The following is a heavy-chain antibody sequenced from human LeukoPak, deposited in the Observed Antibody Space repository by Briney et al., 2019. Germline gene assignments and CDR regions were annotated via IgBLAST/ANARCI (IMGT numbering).Heavy chain of an antibody. J-gene: IGHJ4*02. V-gene: IGHV4-39*01. CDR3: ASEPAYYYDSSGLDY. CDR1: GGSISSSSYY. CDR2: IYYSGST. Sequence: SETLSLTCTVSGGSISSSSYYWGWIRQPPGKGLEWIGSIYYSGSTYYNPSLKSRVTISVDTSKNQFSLKLSSVTAADTAVYYCASEPAYYYDSSGLDYWGQGTLVTVSS. D-gene: IGHD3-22*01.